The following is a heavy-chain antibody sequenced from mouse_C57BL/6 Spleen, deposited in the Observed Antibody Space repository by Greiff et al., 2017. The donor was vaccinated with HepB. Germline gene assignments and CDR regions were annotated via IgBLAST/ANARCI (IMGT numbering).Heavy chain of an antibody. CDR2: IDPENGDT. CDR3: TIYPYYGSSYGYFDY. D-gene: IGHD1-1*01. CDR1: GFNIKDDY. Sequence: VQLKESGAELVRPGASVKLSCTASGFNIKDDYMHWVKQRPEQGLEWIGWIDPENGDTEYASKFQGKATITADTSSNTAYLQLSSLTSEDTAVYYCTIYPYYGSSYGYFDYWGQGTTLTVSS. J-gene: IGHJ2*01. V-gene: IGHV14-4*01.